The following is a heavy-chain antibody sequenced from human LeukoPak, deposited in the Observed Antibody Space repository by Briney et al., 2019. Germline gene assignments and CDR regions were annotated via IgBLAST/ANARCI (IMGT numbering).Heavy chain of an antibody. Sequence: PGGSLRLSCAASGFTFGSYWMSWVRQAPGKGLEWVANIKLDGSEKNYVDSVKGRFTISRDNTKNSLYLQMNSLRAEDTAVFYCARDQYDTWSRRGNFDSWGQGTLVIVSS. D-gene: IGHD3-3*01. CDR1: GFTFGSYW. J-gene: IGHJ4*02. CDR3: ARDQYDTWSRRGNFDS. V-gene: IGHV3-7*03. CDR2: IKLDGSEK.